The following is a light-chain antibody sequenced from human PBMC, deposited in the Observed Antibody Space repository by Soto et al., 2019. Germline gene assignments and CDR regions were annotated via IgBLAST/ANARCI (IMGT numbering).Light chain of an antibody. V-gene: IGKV1-39*01. CDR3: QQSYSRPRT. J-gene: IGKJ1*01. CDR1: QSITTY. Sequence: DIQMTQSPSSLSAAVGDRVTITCRASQSITTYLNWYQQKPGKAPNLLIYTTSNLESGVPSRFSGSGSGTDFTLTINSLQPEDFATYFCQQSYSRPRTFXQGTKVDIK. CDR2: TTS.